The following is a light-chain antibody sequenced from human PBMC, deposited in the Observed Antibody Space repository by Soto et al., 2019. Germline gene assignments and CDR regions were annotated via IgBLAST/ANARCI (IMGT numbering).Light chain of an antibody. CDR3: QQYNNWHPIT. V-gene: IGKV3-15*01. Sequence: EIVMTQSPATLSVSPGERATLSCRASQSVSSNLAWYQQKPGRAPRLLIYGASTRATGIPARFSGSGCGREFTLTISSLQSEDFAVYYCQQYNNWHPITFGQGTRLEIK. CDR1: QSVSSN. J-gene: IGKJ5*01. CDR2: GAS.